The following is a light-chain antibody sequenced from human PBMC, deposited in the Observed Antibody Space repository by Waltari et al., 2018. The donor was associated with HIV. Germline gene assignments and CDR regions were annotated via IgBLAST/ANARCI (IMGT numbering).Light chain of an antibody. J-gene: IGKJ5*01. Sequence: EIVMTQSPATLSLSPGERATLSCRASQSVSSHLDWYQQKPGQAPRLLIYGASIRATGIPARFSGSGSGTDFTLTISSLQSEDFAVYYCQQYKNWPPITFGQGTRLEIK. CDR2: GAS. V-gene: IGKV3-15*01. CDR1: QSVSSH. CDR3: QQYKNWPPIT.